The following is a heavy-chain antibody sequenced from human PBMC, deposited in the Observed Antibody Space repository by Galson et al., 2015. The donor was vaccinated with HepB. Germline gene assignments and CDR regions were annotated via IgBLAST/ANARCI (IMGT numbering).Heavy chain of an antibody. J-gene: IGHJ3*02. Sequence: SVKVSCKASGYTFNRYGITWVRQAPGQGLEWMGWISTDNGRTNYAQKLQGRVTMTTDTSTSTAYMELRSLRSDDTAVYYCAGWWGEPLTGREDCFDIWGQGTMVTVSS. CDR1: GYTFNRYG. CDR3: AGWWGEPLTGREDCFDI. D-gene: IGHD3-9*01. V-gene: IGHV1-18*04. CDR2: ISTDNGRT.